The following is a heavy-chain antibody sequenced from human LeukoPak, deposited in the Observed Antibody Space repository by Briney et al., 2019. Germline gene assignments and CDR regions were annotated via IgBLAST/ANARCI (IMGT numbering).Heavy chain of an antibody. CDR2: INHSGST. J-gene: IGHJ3*02. CDR1: GGSFSGYY. CDR3: ARADYGGNPVAFAI. V-gene: IGHV4-34*01. D-gene: IGHD4-23*01. Sequence: SETLSLTCAVYGGSFSGYYWSWIRQPPGKGLEWIGEINHSGSTNYNPSLKSRVTISVDTSKNQFSLKLSSVTAADTAVYYCARADYGGNPVAFAIWGQGTMVTVSS.